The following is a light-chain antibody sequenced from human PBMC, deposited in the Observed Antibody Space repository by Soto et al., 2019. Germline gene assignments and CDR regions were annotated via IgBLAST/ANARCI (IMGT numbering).Light chain of an antibody. V-gene: IGKV3-20*01. CDR2: GAS. CDR1: QSVSSGH. Sequence: LTQSPSFLSASVGDRVTITCRASQSVSSGHLAWYQQKPGQAPRLLIYGASSRATGIPDRFSGSGSGTDFTLTISRLEPEDYAVYYCQQYGHSLWTFGQGTKVDIK. CDR3: QQYGHSLWT. J-gene: IGKJ1*01.